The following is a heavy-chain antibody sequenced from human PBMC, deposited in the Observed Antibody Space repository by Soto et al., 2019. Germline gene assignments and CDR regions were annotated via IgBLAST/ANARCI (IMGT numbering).Heavy chain of an antibody. CDR2: TYYRSKWYN. J-gene: IGHJ3*02. D-gene: IGHD3-10*01. CDR3: ARERGVLSEAFDI. CDR1: GDSVSSNSAA. V-gene: IGHV6-1*01. Sequence: LSLTCAISGDSVSSNSAAWNWLRQSPSRGLEWLGRTYYRSKWYNDYVVSVKSRITINPDTSKNQFSLQLNSVTPEDTAVYYCARERGVLSEAFDIWGQGTVVTVSS.